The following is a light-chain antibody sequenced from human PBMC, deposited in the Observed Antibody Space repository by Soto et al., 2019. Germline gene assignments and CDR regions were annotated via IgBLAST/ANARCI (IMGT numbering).Light chain of an antibody. J-gene: IGLJ2*01. CDR2: GNK. CDR3: QSFDTRLNSVV. V-gene: IGLV1-40*01. Sequence: QSVVTQPPSVSGAPGQRVTISCTGSSSNIGAGYDVHWYQQFPGRAPKLLIYGNKHRPSGVPDRFSGSKSGTSASLDIIGLQDEDEADYYCQSFDTRLNSVVFGGGTKLTVL. CDR1: SSNIGAGYD.